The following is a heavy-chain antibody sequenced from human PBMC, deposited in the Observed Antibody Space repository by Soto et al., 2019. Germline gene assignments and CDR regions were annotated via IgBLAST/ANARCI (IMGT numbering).Heavy chain of an antibody. Sequence: QVQLVQSGAEVKKPGSSVKVSCKASGGTFSSYSINWVRQAPGQGLEWMGEIIPIFGTANYAQKFEGRVTITADESTSTAYMELSSLRSECTAVYYCARDGGRHSGGIDYWGQGTLVTVSS. V-gene: IGHV1-69*01. CDR3: ARDGGRHSGGIDY. CDR1: GGTFSSYS. CDR2: IIPIFGTA. D-gene: IGHD1-26*01. J-gene: IGHJ4*02.